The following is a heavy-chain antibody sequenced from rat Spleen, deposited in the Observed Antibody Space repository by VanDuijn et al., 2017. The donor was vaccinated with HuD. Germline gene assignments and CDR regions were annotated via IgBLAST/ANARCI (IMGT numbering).Heavy chain of an antibody. CDR2: IGYDVTNT. Sequence: ASGFTFSNYGMAWVRQAPTKGLEWVATIGYDVTNTYYRDSVKGRFTVSRDNAKTTLYLQMDSLRSEDTATYYCTTQWELYHWGQGVMVTVSS. CDR1: GFTFSNYG. D-gene: IGHD5-1*01. J-gene: IGHJ2*01. V-gene: IGHV5-29*01. CDR3: TTQWELYH.